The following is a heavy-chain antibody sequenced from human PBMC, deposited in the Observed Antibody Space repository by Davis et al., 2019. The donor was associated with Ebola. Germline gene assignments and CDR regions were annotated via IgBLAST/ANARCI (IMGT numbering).Heavy chain of an antibody. CDR1: GFTFSSYA. CDR3: ARDAAYYDFWSGYLGA. Sequence: GESLKISCAASGFTFSSYAMSWVRQAPGKGLEWVSAISGSGGSTYYADSVKGRFTISRDNSKNTLYLQMNSLRAEDTAVYYCARDAAYYDFWSGYLGAWGQGTLVTVSS. D-gene: IGHD3-3*01. V-gene: IGHV3-23*01. CDR2: ISGSGGST. J-gene: IGHJ5*02.